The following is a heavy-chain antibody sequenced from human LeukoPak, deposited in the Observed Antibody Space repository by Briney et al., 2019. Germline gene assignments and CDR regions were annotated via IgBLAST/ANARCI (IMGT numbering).Heavy chain of an antibody. CDR1: GDSISSSSSY. CDR2: IYYSGST. D-gene: IGHD3-10*01. CDR3: AIILGGITMVRGKPYYYYYMDV. J-gene: IGHJ6*03. Sequence: SETLSLTCTVSGDSISSSSSYWGWIRQPPGEGLEWIGSIYYSGSTYYNTSLKSRVTISVDTSKNQFSLKLSSVTAADTAVYYCAIILGGITMVRGKPYYYYYMDVWGKGTTVTVSS. V-gene: IGHV4-39*07.